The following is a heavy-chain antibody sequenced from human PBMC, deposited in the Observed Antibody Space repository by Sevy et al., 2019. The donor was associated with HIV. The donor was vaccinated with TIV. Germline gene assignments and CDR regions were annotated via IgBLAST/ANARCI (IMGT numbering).Heavy chain of an antibody. CDR3: ARAPSGSQGPGQYFLP. V-gene: IGHV1-18*01. D-gene: IGHD1-26*01. Sequence: ASVKVSCKASGYIFTHYHITWVRQAPGQGLEWMGWITPNNGNTNNAQRLQGRVTVTTDTSTSTAYMELKSLRSDDTGVYWCARAPSGSQGPGQYFLPWGQGTLVTVSS. CDR1: GYIFTHYH. CDR2: ITPNNGNT. J-gene: IGHJ1*01.